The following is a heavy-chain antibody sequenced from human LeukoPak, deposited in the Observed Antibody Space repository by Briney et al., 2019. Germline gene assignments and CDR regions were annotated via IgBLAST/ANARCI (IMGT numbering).Heavy chain of an antibody. CDR2: ISGSAGST. Sequence: PGGSLRLSCAASGFTFSGYAMGWVRRAPGKGLEWVSAISGSAGSTYYADSVKGRFTISRDNSKNSLYLQMNSLRAEDTAVYYCAKLRDFYDSTGYSRFPYWGQGTLVTVSS. CDR3: AKLRDFYDSTGYSRFPY. D-gene: IGHD3-22*01. V-gene: IGHV3-23*01. J-gene: IGHJ4*02. CDR1: GFTFSGYA.